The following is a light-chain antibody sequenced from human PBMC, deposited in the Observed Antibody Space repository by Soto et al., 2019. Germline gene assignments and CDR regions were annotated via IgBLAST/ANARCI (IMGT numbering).Light chain of an antibody. CDR3: QQCNNWPPWT. CDR1: QSVDSN. J-gene: IGKJ1*01. Sequence: IVMTQSPATLSMSPGXSATLSCTASQSVDSNLAWYQQKPGQAPRLLIYDSSTRAAGIPARFSGSGSGTDFTLTISSLQSEDFAVYYCQQCNNWPPWTFGQGTKVDIK. CDR2: DSS. V-gene: IGKV3-15*01.